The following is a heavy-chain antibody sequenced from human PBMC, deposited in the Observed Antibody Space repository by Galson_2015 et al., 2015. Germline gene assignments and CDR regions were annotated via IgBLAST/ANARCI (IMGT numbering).Heavy chain of an antibody. D-gene: IGHD2-2*01. CDR1: GFTVSSNY. CDR3: ARGREASSIYWD. V-gene: IGHV3-53*01. CDR2: ITTGGST. J-gene: IGHJ4*02. Sequence: SLRLSCAASGFTVSSNYMTWVRQAPGKGLEWVSIITTGGSTYYADSAKGRFTISRDNSKNTLYLQVNSLRAEDTAVYYCARGREASSIYWDWGQGTLVTVSS.